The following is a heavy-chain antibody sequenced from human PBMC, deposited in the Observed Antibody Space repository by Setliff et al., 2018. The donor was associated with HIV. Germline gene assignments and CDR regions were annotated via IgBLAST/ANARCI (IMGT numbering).Heavy chain of an antibody. CDR1: GDSFSTSSYF. CDR2: IYYTGFT. V-gene: IGHV4-39*01. Sequence: LSLTCSVSGDSFSTSSYFWGWVRQSPGKGLEWIGNIYYTGFTYSSPSLKSRVIMSIDTSKSQFSLNLTSVTDSDTAVYYCTRQGRGGPGLATTRLDYWGQGKLVTVSS. CDR3: TRQGRGGPGLATTRLDY. J-gene: IGHJ4*02. D-gene: IGHD1-1*01.